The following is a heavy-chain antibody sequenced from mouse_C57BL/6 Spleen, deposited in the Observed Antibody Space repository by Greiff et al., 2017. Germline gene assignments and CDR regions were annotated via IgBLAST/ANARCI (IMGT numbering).Heavy chain of an antibody. CDR2: IYPGDGDT. V-gene: IGHV1-80*01. J-gene: IGHJ2*01. Sequence: QVHVKQSGAELVKPGASVKISCKASGYAFSSYWMNWVKQRPGKGLEWIGQIYPGDGDTNYNGKFKGKATLTADKSSSTAYMQLSSLTSEDSAVYFCARGDYGNFYFDYWGQGTTLTVSS. CDR3: ARGDYGNFYFDY. CDR1: GYAFSSYW. D-gene: IGHD2-1*01.